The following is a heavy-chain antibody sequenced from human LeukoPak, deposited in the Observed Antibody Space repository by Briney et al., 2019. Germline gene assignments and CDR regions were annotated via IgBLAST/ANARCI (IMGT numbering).Heavy chain of an antibody. V-gene: IGHV3-30*18. Sequence: GGSLRLSCAASGFTFSSYGMHWVRQAPGKGLEWVAVISYDGSNKYYADSVRGRFTISRDNSKNTLYLQMNSLRAEDTAVYYCAKVFPRPRSNYYYGMDVWGQGTTVTVSS. CDR3: AKVFPRPRSNYYYGMDV. J-gene: IGHJ6*02. CDR2: ISYDGSNK. CDR1: GFTFSSYG. D-gene: IGHD2-21*01.